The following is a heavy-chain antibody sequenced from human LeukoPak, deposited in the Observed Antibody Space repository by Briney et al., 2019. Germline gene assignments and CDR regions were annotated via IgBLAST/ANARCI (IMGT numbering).Heavy chain of an antibody. V-gene: IGHV4-4*07. CDR3: ATDRQWLVDH. D-gene: IGHD6-19*01. CDR2: VYVTGST. CDR1: GDSISSYY. J-gene: IGHJ5*02. Sequence: SETLSLTCTVPGDSISSYYWSWIRQPAGKGLEWIGRVYVTGSTNLNPALQSRVTMSVDTSKNQFSLKLTSVTAADTAVYYCATDRQWLVDHWGQGTLVTVSS.